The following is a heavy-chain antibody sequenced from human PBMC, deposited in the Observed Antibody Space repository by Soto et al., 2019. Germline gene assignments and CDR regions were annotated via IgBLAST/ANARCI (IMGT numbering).Heavy chain of an antibody. Sequence: SQTLSLTCAISGDSVSSNSAAWNWIRQSPSRGLEWLGRTYYRSKWYNDYAVSVKSRITINPDTSKNQFSLQLNSVTPEDTAVYYCARGSPMYSSSWYHLGPYYYYYGMDVWGQGTTVTVSS. CDR2: TYYRSKWYN. D-gene: IGHD6-13*01. CDR3: ARGSPMYSSSWYHLGPYYYYYGMDV. J-gene: IGHJ6*02. V-gene: IGHV6-1*01. CDR1: GDSVSSNSAA.